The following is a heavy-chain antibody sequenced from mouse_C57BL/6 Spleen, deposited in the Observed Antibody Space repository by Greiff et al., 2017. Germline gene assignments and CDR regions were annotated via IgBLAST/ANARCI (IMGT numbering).Heavy chain of an antibody. J-gene: IGHJ4*01. D-gene: IGHD4-1*01. CDR2: ISDGGSYT. CDR3: ARDGLGRDYAMDY. CDR1: GFTFSSYA. V-gene: IGHV5-4*01. Sequence: EVMLVESGGGLVKPGGSLKLSCAASGFTFSSYAMSWVRQTPEKRLEWVATISDGGSYTYYPDNVKGRFTISRDNAKNNLYLQMSHLKSEDTAMYYCARDGLGRDYAMDYWGQGTSVTVSS.